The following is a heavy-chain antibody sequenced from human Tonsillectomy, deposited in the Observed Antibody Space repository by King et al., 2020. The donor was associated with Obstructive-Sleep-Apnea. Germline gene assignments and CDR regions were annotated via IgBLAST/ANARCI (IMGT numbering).Heavy chain of an antibody. Sequence: ITLKESGPTLVTPTQTLTLTCTFSGFSLSTSAVGVGWIRQPPGKALEWLALIYWDDDKRYSPSLKTRLTITKDTSKNQVVLTMTNMHPVDTGTYFCVHSDRILFDYWGQGTLVTVSS. CDR2: IYWDDDK. V-gene: IGHV2-5*02. CDR3: VHSDRILFDY. J-gene: IGHJ4*02. D-gene: IGHD2-15*01. CDR1: GFSLSTSAVG.